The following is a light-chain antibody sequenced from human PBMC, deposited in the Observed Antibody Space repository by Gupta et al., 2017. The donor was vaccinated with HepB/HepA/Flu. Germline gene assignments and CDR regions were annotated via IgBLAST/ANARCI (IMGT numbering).Light chain of an antibody. Sequence: QSVLTPPPSVSGAPGQRVTISSTGSSSNIGAGYVLHWYQQPPGTAPNLLIYSNSSRPRGAPDRFSAYTSATSAALTPTGLAEEDEADYYCPSYASSRSVLVFGGGTKLTVL. CDR3: PSYASSRSVLV. V-gene: IGLV1-40*01. CDR1: SSNIGAGYV. J-gene: IGLJ2*01. CDR2: SNS.